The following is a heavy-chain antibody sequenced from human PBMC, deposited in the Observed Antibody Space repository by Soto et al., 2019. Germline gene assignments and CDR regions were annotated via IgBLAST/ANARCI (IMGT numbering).Heavy chain of an antibody. V-gene: IGHV1-69*02. CDR1: GGTFSSYT. J-gene: IGHJ4*02. CDR2: IIPILGIA. Sequence: SVKVSCKASGGTFSSYTISWVRQAPGQGLEWMGRIIPILGIANYAQKFQGRVTITRDTSTSTAYMELSSLRSEDTAVYYCARGYGDSHDYWGQGTLVTVSS. D-gene: IGHD4-17*01. CDR3: ARGYGDSHDY.